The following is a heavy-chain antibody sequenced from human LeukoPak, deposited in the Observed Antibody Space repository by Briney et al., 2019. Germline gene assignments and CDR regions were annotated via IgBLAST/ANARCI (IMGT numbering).Heavy chain of an antibody. Sequence: SETLSLTCAVSGGSISSSNWWSWVRQPPGKGLEWIGEIYHSGSANYNPSLKSRVTISVDKSKNQFSLKLSSVTAADTAVYYCASRGRGNYYYDSSGYDPPFDYWGQGTLVTVSS. CDR1: GGSISSSNW. CDR2: IYHSGSA. D-gene: IGHD3-22*01. J-gene: IGHJ4*02. CDR3: ASRGRGNYYYDSSGYDPPFDY. V-gene: IGHV4-4*02.